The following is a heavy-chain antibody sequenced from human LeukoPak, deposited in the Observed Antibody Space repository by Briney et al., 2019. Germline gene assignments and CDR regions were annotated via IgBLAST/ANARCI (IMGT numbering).Heavy chain of an antibody. Sequence: ASVKVSCKASGYTFTGYYMHWVRQAPGQGLEWMGIINPSGGSTSYAQKFQGRVTMTRDMSTSTVYMELSSLRSGDTAVYYCARDRCSGGSCYWDDYWGQGTLVTVSS. D-gene: IGHD2-15*01. J-gene: IGHJ4*02. CDR3: ARDRCSGGSCYWDDY. V-gene: IGHV1-46*01. CDR2: INPSGGST. CDR1: GYTFTGYY.